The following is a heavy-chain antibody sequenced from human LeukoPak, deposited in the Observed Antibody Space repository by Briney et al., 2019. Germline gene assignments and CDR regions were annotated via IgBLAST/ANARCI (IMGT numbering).Heavy chain of an antibody. D-gene: IGHD2-15*01. CDR2: IYYSGST. CDR3: ARGSRGMTVVVGWFES. CDR1: GGSISSYY. Sequence: PSETLSLTCTVSGGSISSYYWSWIRQPPGKGLEWIGYIYYSGSTYYSPSYKSRATISVDTSTNQFSLKLRSVTAADTAVYYCARGSRGMTVVVGWFESWGQGILVTVSS. V-gene: IGHV4-59*08. J-gene: IGHJ5*01.